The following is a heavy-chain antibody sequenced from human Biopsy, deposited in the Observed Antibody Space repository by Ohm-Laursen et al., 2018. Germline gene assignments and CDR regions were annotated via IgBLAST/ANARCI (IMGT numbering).Heavy chain of an antibody. D-gene: IGHD6-19*01. CDR2: INPSGSTT. Sequence: SSVKVSCKPSGGPSSNYAFSWVRQAPGQGLEWMGMINPSGSTTSYPQIFQGRVTMNRDTSKSTVYMELSSLRSADTAVYFCARNTGWYGDLYYFDYWGQGTLVTVSS. CDR3: ARNTGWYGDLYYFDY. J-gene: IGHJ4*02. CDR1: GGPSSNYA. V-gene: IGHV1-46*01.